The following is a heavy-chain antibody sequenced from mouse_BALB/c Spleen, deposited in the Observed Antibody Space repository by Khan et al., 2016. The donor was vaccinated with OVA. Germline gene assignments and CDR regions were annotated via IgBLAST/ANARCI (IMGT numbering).Heavy chain of an antibody. CDR1: GFTFSSYG. CDR2: INSNGGST. J-gene: IGHJ2*01. Sequence: EVELVESGGGLVQPGGSLKLSCAASGFTFSSYGMSWVRQTPDKRLELVATINSNGGSTYYPDSVKGLFTISRDNAKNTLYLQMSSQKSEDTAMYYCARMARTINWGQGTTLTVSS. V-gene: IGHV5-6-3*01. CDR3: ARMARTIN.